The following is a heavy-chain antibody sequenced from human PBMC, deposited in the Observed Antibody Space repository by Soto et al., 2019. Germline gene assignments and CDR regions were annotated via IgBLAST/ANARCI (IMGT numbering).Heavy chain of an antibody. CDR3: AREYYYGSGAFNWFDP. J-gene: IGHJ5*02. CDR1: GGSISSYY. V-gene: IGHV4-59*01. CDR2: IYYSGST. Sequence: PSETLSLTCTVSGGSISSYYWSWIRQPPGKGLEWIGYIYYSGSTNYNPSLKSRVTISVDTSKNQFSLKLSSVTAADTAVYYCAREYYYGSGAFNWFDPWDQGTLVTVS. D-gene: IGHD3-10*01.